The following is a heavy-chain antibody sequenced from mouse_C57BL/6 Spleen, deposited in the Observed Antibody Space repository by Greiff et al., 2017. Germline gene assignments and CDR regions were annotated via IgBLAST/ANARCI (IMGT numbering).Heavy chain of an antibody. Sequence: QVQLQQPGAELVKPGASVKLSCKASGYTFTSYWMHWVKQRPGQGLEWIGMIHPNSGSINYNEKFKSKATLTVDKSSSTAYMQLSSLTSEDSAVYYCASSPYYDYDGAWFAYWGQGTLVTVSA. J-gene: IGHJ3*01. CDR1: GYTFTSYW. CDR3: ASSPYYDYDGAWFAY. CDR2: IHPNSGSI. D-gene: IGHD2-4*01. V-gene: IGHV1-64*01.